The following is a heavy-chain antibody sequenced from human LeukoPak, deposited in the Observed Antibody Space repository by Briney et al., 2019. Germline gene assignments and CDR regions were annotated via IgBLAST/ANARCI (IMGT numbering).Heavy chain of an antibody. CDR3: AKGGYSSGWRNYFDY. V-gene: IGHV3-23*01. CDR2: ISATGGST. CDR1: GGSISSGGYY. D-gene: IGHD6-19*01. Sequence: PSETLSLTCNVSGGSISSGGYYWSWIRQAPGKGLEWVSTISATGGSTYYADSVKGRFTISRDNSKDTLYLQMNSLRAEDTAVYYCAKGGYSSGWRNYFDYWGQGTLVTVSS. J-gene: IGHJ4*02.